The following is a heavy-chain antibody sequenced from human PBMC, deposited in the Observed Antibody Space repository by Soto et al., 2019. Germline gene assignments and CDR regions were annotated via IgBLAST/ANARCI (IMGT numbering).Heavy chain of an antibody. CDR2: IIPILGIA. Sequence: QVQLVQSGAEVKKPGSSVKVPCKASGGTFSSYTISWVRQAPGQGLEWMGRIIPILGIANYAQKFQGRVTITADKSTSTAYMELSSLRSEDTAVYYCARPGGYCSGGSCYPGYYYGMDVWGQGTTVTVSS. D-gene: IGHD2-15*01. V-gene: IGHV1-69*02. CDR3: ARPGGYCSGGSCYPGYYYGMDV. J-gene: IGHJ6*02. CDR1: GGTFSSYT.